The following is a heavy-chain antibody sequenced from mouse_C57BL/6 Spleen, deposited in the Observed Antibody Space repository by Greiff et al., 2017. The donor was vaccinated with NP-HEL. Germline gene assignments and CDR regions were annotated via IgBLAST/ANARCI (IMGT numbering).Heavy chain of an antibody. CDR2: IYPSDSET. J-gene: IGHJ1*03. CDR3: ARTDQYWYFDV. Sequence: QVQLQQPGAELVRPGSSVKLSCKASGYTFTSYWMDWVKQRPGQGLAWIGNIYPSDSETHYNQKFKDKATLTVEKSSITAYMQLSSLTSEDSAVYYCARTDQYWYFDVWGTGTTVTVSS. CDR1: GYTFTSYW. V-gene: IGHV1-61*01.